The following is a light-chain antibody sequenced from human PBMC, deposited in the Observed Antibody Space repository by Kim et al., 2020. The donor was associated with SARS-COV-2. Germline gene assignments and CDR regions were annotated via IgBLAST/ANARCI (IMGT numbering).Light chain of an antibody. CDR2: AAS. Sequence: ASVGDRVNITCRASQGISNYLAGYQQKPGKVPKLLIYAASTLQSGVPSRFSGSGSGTDFTLTISSLQPEDVATYYCQKYNSAPRSFGQGTKLEI. J-gene: IGKJ2*04. CDR1: QGISNY. CDR3: QKYNSAPRS. V-gene: IGKV1-27*01.